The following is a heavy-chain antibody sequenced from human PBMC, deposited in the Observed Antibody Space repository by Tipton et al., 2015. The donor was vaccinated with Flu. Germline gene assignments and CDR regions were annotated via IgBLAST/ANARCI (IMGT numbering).Heavy chain of an antibody. CDR3: VRPTSNDYGDIGY. D-gene: IGHD4-17*01. CDR2: ISSSSSSYDYI. V-gene: IGHV3-21*06. J-gene: IGHJ4*02. CDR1: GFTFSRCS. Sequence: SLRLSCAASGFTFSRCSMHWVRQAPGKGLEWVSSISSSSSSYDYIYYADSVKGRFTISRDNAKNSLYLQMNSLRAEDTAVYYCVRPTSNDYGDIGYWGQGTRVTVSS.